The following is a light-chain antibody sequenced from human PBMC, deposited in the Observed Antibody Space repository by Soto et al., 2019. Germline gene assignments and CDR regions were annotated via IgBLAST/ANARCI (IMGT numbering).Light chain of an antibody. V-gene: IGLV1-40*03. CDR2: AYN. J-gene: IGLJ1*01. Sequence: QSALAQPPSVSGAPGQRVTISCTGTSSNIRAGYDVHWYQQLPGTAPRLLIQAYNTRPSGVPDRFSGSKSGASASLDITGLQTDDEADYYCKSYDTSLSGYVFGFGTKVTVL. CDR1: SSNIRAGYD. CDR3: KSYDTSLSGYV.